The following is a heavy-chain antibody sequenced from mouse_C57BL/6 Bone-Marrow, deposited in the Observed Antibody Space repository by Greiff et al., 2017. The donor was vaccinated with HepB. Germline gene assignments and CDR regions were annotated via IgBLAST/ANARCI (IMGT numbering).Heavy chain of an antibody. CDR2: ISYDGSN. Sequence: ESGPGLVKPSQSLSLTCSVTGYSITSGYYWNWIRQFPGNKLEWMGYISYDGSNNYNPSLKNRISITRDTSKNQFFLKLNSVTTEDTATYYGAREGWLPYYVDYWGQGTTLTVSS. CDR3: AREGWLPYYVDY. J-gene: IGHJ2*01. V-gene: IGHV3-6*01. CDR1: GYSITSGYY. D-gene: IGHD2-3*01.